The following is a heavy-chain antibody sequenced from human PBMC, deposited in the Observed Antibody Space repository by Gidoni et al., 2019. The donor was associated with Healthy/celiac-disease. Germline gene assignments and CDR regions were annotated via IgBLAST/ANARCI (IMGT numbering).Heavy chain of an antibody. D-gene: IGHD3-3*01. J-gene: IGHJ4*02. CDR3: ARGINYDFWSGYYRIYFDY. CDR2: IYYSGST. CDR1: ISSYY. Sequence: ISSYYWSWIRQPTGKGLQWIGYIYYSGSTNYNPSLKSRVTISVDTSKNQFSLKLSSVTAADTAVYYCARGINYDFWSGYYRIYFDYWGQGTLVTVSS. V-gene: IGHV4-59*01.